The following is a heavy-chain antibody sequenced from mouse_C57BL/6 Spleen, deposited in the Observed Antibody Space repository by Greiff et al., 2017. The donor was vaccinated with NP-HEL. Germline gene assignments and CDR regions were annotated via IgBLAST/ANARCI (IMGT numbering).Heavy chain of an antibody. CDR3: ARDGYYDYAMDY. V-gene: IGHV5-6*01. J-gene: IGHJ4*01. CDR1: GFTFSSYG. Sequence: EVKVVESGGDLVKPGGSLKLSCAASGFTFSSYGMSWVRQTPDKRLEWVATISSGGSYTYYPDSVKGRFTISRDNAKNTLYLQMSSLKSEDTAMYYCARDGYYDYAMDYWGQGTSVTVSS. D-gene: IGHD2-3*01. CDR2: ISSGGSYT.